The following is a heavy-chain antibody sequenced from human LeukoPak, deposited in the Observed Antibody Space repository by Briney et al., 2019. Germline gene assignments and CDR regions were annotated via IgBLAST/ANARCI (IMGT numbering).Heavy chain of an antibody. Sequence: GGSLRLSCVVSGFSVSNNYIIWVRQAPGNGLERVSVIYGDGRTSHSASARGRFTISRDNSKNIVSLQMNNLRAEDTAVYYCARGRGLGGVSPYFDYWGQGTLVTVSS. V-gene: IGHV3-53*01. CDR2: IYGDGRT. J-gene: IGHJ4*02. D-gene: IGHD3-3*01. CDR3: ARGRGLGGVSPYFDY. CDR1: GFSVSNNY.